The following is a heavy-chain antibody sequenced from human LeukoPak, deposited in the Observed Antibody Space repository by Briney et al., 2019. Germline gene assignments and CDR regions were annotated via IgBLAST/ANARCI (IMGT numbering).Heavy chain of an antibody. CDR1: GFTFSSYG. Sequence: GGSLRLSCAASGFTFSSYGMHWVRQAPGKGLEWVAFIRYDGSNKYYADSVRGRFTISRDNSKNTLYLQMNSLRAEDTAVYYCAKEVNTYYDFWSGYSPYYFDYWGQGTLVTVSS. CDR2: IRYDGSNK. J-gene: IGHJ4*02. V-gene: IGHV3-30*02. D-gene: IGHD3-3*01. CDR3: AKEVNTYYDFWSGYSPYYFDY.